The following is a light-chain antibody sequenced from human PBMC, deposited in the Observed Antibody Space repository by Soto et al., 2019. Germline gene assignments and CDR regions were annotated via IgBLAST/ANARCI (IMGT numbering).Light chain of an antibody. V-gene: IGKV1-39*01. CDR2: AAS. CDR1: ESISRH. CDR3: QQTYTTLPIT. J-gene: IGKJ5*01. Sequence: DLQMTQSPSSLSGTVGDRVTITCRASESISRHLNWYQQKPGKAPKLLIYAASSLQNGVPSRFRGGESGTDFPLTITNLHPEDFETSSCQQTYTTLPITFGQGTRRNIK.